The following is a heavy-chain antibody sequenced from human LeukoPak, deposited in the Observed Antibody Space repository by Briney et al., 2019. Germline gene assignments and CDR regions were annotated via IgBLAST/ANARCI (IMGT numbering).Heavy chain of an antibody. J-gene: IGHJ2*01. V-gene: IGHV3-7*01. CDR3: ARQYWYFDL. Sequence: GGSLKLSCTASAFTFSSYWMTWVRQAPGKGLEWVANIKQDGSEKYYVASVKGRFTIPRGNAKNSLYLQMNSLRAEDTAVYYCARQYWYFDLWGRGTLVTVSS. CDR1: AFTFSSYW. CDR2: IKQDGSEK.